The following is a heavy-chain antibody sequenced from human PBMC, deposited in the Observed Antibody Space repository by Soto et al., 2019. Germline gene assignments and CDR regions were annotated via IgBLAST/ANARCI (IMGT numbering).Heavy chain of an antibody. CDR1: GGSISSYY. CDR3: ARGVGFGESQYYLDY. V-gene: IGHV4-59*01. Sequence: PSETLSLTCTVSGGSISSYYWTWIRQPPGKGLEWIGYIYYSGSTNYNPSLKSRVTISVDTSKNQFSLKLSSVTAADTAVYYCARGVGFGESQYYLDYWGQGNRVIVSS. D-gene: IGHD3-10*01. CDR2: IYYSGST. J-gene: IGHJ4*02.